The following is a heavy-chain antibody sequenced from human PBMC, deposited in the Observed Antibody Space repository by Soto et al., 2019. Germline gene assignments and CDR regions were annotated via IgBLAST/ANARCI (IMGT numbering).Heavy chain of an antibody. D-gene: IGHD3-10*01. J-gene: IGHJ4*02. Sequence: QITLKESGPTLVKPTQTLTVTCTFSGFSLSISGAGVGWIRQSPGKAPEWLALISWKDEKRYNPGLKSRLTITKDTSKNQVVLTMTDLDPVDTATYFCAHRYGGNYYRWYFDSWGQGTLVTVSS. CDR2: ISWKDEK. CDR1: GFSLSISGAG. V-gene: IGHV2-5*01. CDR3: AHRYGGNYYRWYFDS.